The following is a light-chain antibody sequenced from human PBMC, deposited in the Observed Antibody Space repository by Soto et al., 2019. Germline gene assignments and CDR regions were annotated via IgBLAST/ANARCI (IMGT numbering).Light chain of an antibody. Sequence: QSVLTQPRSVSGSPGQSLTISCTETSRDVGGYNYVSWYQQYPGKVPKLMIYDVTKRPSGVPDRFSGSKSGNTASLTISGLQAEDEADYYCCSHAGSYTYVFGTGTKLTVL. J-gene: IGLJ1*01. CDR2: DVT. CDR3: CSHAGSYTYV. CDR1: SRDVGGYNY. V-gene: IGLV2-11*01.